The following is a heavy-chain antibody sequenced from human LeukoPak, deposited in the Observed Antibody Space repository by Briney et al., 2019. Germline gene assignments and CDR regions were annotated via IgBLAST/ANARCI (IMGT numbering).Heavy chain of an antibody. Sequence: GGSLRLSCAASEFSVGSNYMTWVRQAPGKGLEWVSLIYSGGSTYYADSVEGRFTISRDNSKNALYLQMNSLRAEDTAVYYCAKAYYGSGSYPADYYYYYMDVWGKGTTVTISS. CDR1: EFSVGSNY. D-gene: IGHD3-10*01. J-gene: IGHJ6*03. CDR3: AKAYYGSGSYPADYYYYYMDV. CDR2: IYSGGST. V-gene: IGHV3-53*01.